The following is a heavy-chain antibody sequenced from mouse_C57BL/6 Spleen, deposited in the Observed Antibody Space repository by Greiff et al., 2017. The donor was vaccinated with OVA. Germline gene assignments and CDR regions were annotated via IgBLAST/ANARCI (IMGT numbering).Heavy chain of an antibody. J-gene: IGHJ2*01. Sequence: VQLQQPGAELVKPGASVKISCKASGYAFSSYWMNWVKQRPGKGLEWIGQIYPGDGDTNYNGKFKGKATLTADKSSSTSYMQLSSLTSEDSAVYFCARASSYYGSSYCDDWGQGTTLTVSS. CDR3: ARASSYYGSSYCDD. CDR2: IYPGDGDT. CDR1: GYAFSSYW. D-gene: IGHD1-1*01. V-gene: IGHV1-80*01.